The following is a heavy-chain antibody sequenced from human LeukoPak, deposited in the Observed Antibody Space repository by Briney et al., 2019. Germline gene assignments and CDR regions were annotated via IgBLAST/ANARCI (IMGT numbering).Heavy chain of an antibody. Sequence: SVKVSCKASGGTFSSYAISWVRQAPGQGLEWMGGIIPIFGTANYAQKFQGRVTITANESTSTAYMELSSLRSEDTAVYYCARDETMEQWPYGMDVWGQGTTVTVSS. CDR3: ARDETMEQWPYGMDV. V-gene: IGHV1-69*01. CDR1: GGTFSSYA. D-gene: IGHD6-19*01. J-gene: IGHJ6*02. CDR2: IIPIFGTA.